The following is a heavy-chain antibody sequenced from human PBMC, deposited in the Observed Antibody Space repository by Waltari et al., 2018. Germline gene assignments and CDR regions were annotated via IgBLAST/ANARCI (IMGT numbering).Heavy chain of an antibody. J-gene: IGHJ5*02. CDR3: SDPPSDL. CDR2: VSQDGSKT. CDR1: GFTFSTYW. V-gene: IGHV3-7*03. Sequence: EVQLVESGGGLVQQGGSLRLACTTPGFTFSTYWMPWVRQAPGKGLEWLASVSQDGSKTHIVGSVKGRFTISRDNAKNSLYLQMNSLRTEDTAVYYCSDPPSDLWGQGTLVIVSS. D-gene: IGHD2-21*01.